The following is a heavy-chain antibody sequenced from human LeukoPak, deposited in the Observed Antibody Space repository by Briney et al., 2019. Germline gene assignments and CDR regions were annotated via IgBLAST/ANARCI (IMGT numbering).Heavy chain of an antibody. CDR1: GYTFTGYY. Sequence: ASVKVSCKASGYTFTGYYMHWVRQAPGQGLEWMGWINPNSGGTNYAQKFQGRVTMTRDTSISTAYMELSRLRSDDTAVYYCARDRAYYPLPVDYWGQGTLVTVSS. D-gene: IGHD3-10*01. V-gene: IGHV1-2*02. CDR3: ARDRAYYPLPVDY. J-gene: IGHJ4*02. CDR2: INPNSGGT.